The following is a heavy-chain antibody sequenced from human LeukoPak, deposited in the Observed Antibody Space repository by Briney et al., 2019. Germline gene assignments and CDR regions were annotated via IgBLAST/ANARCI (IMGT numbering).Heavy chain of an antibody. D-gene: IGHD5-18*01. J-gene: IGHJ4*02. V-gene: IGHV1-2*06. Sequence: APVKVSCKASGYTFTGYYMHWVRQAPGQGLEWMGRINPNSGGTNYAQKFQGRVTMTRDTSISTAYMELSRLRSDDTAVYYCAGFTAMVPDYFDYWGQGTLVTVSS. CDR2: INPNSGGT. CDR3: AGFTAMVPDYFDY. CDR1: GYTFTGYY.